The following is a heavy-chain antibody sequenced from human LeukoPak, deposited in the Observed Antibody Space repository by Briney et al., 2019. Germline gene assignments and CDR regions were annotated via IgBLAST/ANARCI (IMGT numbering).Heavy chain of an antibody. V-gene: IGHV4-34*01. CDR3: ARGDGQLPFDL. J-gene: IGHJ2*01. D-gene: IGHD6-6*01. Sequence: SGTLSLTCAVYGGSFSGYYWSWIRQPPGKGLEWIGEINHSGSTNYNPSLKSRVTISVDTSKNQFSLKLSSVTAADTAVYYCARGDGQLPFDLWGRGTLVTVSS. CDR1: GGSFSGYY. CDR2: INHSGST.